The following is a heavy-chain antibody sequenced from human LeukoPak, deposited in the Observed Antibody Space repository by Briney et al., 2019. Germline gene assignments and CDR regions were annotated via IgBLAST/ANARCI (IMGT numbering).Heavy chain of an antibody. CDR2: ISSSSSYI. J-gene: IGHJ5*02. D-gene: IGHD3-10*01. Sequence: GGSLRLSCAASGFTFSSYSMNWVRQAPGKGLEWVSSISSSSSYIYYADSVKGRFTISRDNAKNSLYLQMNSLRAADTALYYCAKGPVWFGPNWFDPWGQGTLVTVSS. V-gene: IGHV3-21*04. CDR1: GFTFSSYS. CDR3: AKGPVWFGPNWFDP.